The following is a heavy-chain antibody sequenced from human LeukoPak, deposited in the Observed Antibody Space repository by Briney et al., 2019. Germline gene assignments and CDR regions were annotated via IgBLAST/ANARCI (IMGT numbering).Heavy chain of an antibody. CDR3: ARLVDTAYFDY. J-gene: IGHJ4*02. Sequence: GESLKISCKGSGYIFTSYWIGWVRQLPGKGLERMGIIYPGDSDTRYSPSFQGQVTISADKSISTAYLQWSSLKASDTDMYYCARLVDTAYFDYWGQGTLVTVSS. CDR1: GYIFTSYW. D-gene: IGHD5-18*01. CDR2: IYPGDSDT. V-gene: IGHV5-51*01.